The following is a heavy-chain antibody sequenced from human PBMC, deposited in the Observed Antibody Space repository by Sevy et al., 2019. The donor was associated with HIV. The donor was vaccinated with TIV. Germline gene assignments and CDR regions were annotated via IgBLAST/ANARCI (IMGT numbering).Heavy chain of an antibody. V-gene: IGHV4-59*01. D-gene: IGHD2-15*01. CDR2: IYYSGST. Sequence: SETLSLTCTVSGGSISSYYWSWIRQPPGKGLEWIGYIYYSGSTNYNPSLKSRVTISVDTSKNQFSLKLSSVTAAETAEYYCARYNLNCSGGSCYREVTYNWFDPWGQGTLVTVSS. CDR1: GGSISSYY. CDR3: ARYNLNCSGGSCYREVTYNWFDP. J-gene: IGHJ5*02.